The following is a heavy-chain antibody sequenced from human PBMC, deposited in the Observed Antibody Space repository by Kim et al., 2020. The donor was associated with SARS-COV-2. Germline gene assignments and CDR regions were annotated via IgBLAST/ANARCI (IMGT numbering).Heavy chain of an antibody. D-gene: IGHD5-12*01. CDR3: ASESGDGYEINTHRRFDY. J-gene: IGHJ4*02. Sequence: VKGRFTISRDNSKNTLYLQMNSLRAEDTAVYYCASESGDGYEINTHRRFDYWGQGTLVNVSS. V-gene: IGHV3-30*07.